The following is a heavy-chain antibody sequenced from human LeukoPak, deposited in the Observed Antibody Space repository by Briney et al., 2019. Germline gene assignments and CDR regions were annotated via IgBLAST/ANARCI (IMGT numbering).Heavy chain of an antibody. J-gene: IGHJ6*03. Sequence: GGSLRLSCAASGFTFSSYSMNWVRQAPGKGLEWVSSISSSSSYIYYADSVKGRFTISRDNAKNSLYLQMNSLRAEDTAVYYCARGKVVPAAKDHYYYYYYMDVWGKGTTVTVSS. D-gene: IGHD2-2*01. CDR2: ISSSSSYI. CDR1: GFTFSSYS. V-gene: IGHV3-21*01. CDR3: ARGKVVPAAKDHYYYYYYMDV.